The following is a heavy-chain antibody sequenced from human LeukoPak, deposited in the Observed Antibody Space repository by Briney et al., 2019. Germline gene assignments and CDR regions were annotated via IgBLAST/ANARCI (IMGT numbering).Heavy chain of an antibody. J-gene: IGHJ4*02. D-gene: IGHD3-22*01. CDR1: GYTLTELS. CDR2: FDPEDGET. CDR3: ARDWGSGSYDY. Sequence: ASVKVSCKVSGYTLTELSMHWVRQAPGKGLEWMGGFDPEDGETIYAQKFQGRVTMTRDTSTSTVYMELSSLRSEDTAVYYCARDWGSGSYDYWGQGTLVTVSS. V-gene: IGHV1-24*01.